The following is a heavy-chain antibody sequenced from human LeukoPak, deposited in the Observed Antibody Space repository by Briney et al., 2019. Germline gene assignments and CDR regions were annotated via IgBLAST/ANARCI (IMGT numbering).Heavy chain of an antibody. CDR2: IIPIFGTA. D-gene: IGHD6-19*01. Sequence: ASVKVSCKASGGTFSSYAISWVRQAPGQGLEWMGGIIPIFGTANYAQKFQGRVTITADESTSTAYMELSSLRSEDTAVYYCAGDSSGQASLFDYWGQGTLVTVSS. J-gene: IGHJ4*02. V-gene: IGHV1-69*13. CDR3: AGDSSGQASLFDY. CDR1: GGTFSSYA.